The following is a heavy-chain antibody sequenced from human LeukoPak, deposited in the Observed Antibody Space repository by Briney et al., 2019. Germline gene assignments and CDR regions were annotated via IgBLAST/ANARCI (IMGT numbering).Heavy chain of an antibody. Sequence: SETLSLTCTVSGGSISNYYWNWIRQPPGKGLEWIGSVSYSGNTYYNPSLKSRVTISLDTSKNQFSLKLTSVTAADTAVYFCARGIVVWYALYWGQGTLVTVSS. V-gene: IGHV4-59*12. CDR1: GGSISNYY. J-gene: IGHJ4*02. CDR3: ARGIVVWYALY. D-gene: IGHD6-13*01. CDR2: VSYSGNT.